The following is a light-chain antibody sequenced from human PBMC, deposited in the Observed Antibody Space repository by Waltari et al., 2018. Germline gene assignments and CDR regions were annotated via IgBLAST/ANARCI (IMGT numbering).Light chain of an antibody. J-gene: IGLJ1*01. Sequence: SSELTQDPAVSVALGQPVRITSKGDSLRHYYANWYRQKPGQAPLPVMYGKNNRPSGIPDRFSGSYSGDTASLTITGAQAEDEADYYCNSRDSNGNPFVFGPATKVTVL. CDR2: GKN. CDR1: SLRHYY. CDR3: NSRDSNGNPFV. V-gene: IGLV3-19*01.